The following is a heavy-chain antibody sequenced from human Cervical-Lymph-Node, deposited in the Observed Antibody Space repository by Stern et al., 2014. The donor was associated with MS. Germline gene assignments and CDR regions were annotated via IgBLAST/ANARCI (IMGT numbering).Heavy chain of an antibody. Sequence: EVQLVEYGGDLVQPGGSLRLSCVASGFTFSHYWMQWVRQAPGKGLVWVSHIPSDGSPPTSADSVKVRFTVSRDNAKNTLYLQMDSLRAEDTAVYFCARDNSGTDYWGQGTLVTVSS. CDR3: ARDNSGTDY. V-gene: IGHV3-74*01. J-gene: IGHJ4*02. D-gene: IGHD1-26*01. CDR1: GFTFSHYW. CDR2: IPSDGSPP.